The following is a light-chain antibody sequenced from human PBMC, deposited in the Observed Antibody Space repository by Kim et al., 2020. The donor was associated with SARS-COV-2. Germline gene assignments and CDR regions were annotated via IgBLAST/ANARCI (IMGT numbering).Light chain of an antibody. V-gene: IGKV3-11*01. J-gene: IGKJ2*01. CDR1: QSVSSY. CDR2: DAS. Sequence: LSPGERAALACRASQSVSSYLAWYQQKPGQAPRLLIYDASNRATGIPARFSGSGSGTDFTLTISSLEPEDFAVYYCQQRSNWPPYTFGQGTKLEIK. CDR3: QQRSNWPPYT.